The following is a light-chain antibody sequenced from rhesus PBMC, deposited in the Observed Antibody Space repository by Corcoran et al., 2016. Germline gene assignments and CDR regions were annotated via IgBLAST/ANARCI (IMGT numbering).Light chain of an antibody. V-gene: IGKV1-74*01. J-gene: IGKJ4*01. Sequence: DIQMTQSPSSLSASVGDRVTITCRASENVNNYLNWYQQKPGKAPKHLIYKASTLQSGVPSRFSGSGSGTDYTFTLSSLQPEDVATYYCQHGYGIPLTFGGGTKVELK. CDR3: QHGYGIPLT. CDR2: KAS. CDR1: ENVNNY.